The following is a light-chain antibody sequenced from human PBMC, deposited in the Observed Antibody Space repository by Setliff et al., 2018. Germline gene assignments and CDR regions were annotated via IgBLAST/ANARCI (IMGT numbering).Light chain of an antibody. CDR3: QSYDSSLSAYV. CDR2: GNN. Sequence: QSALTQPPSVSGAPGQRVTISCAGRSSNIGAGYDVHWYQQFPGTAPKLLIYGNNNRPSGVPDRFSGSQSGTSASLAITGLHSEDEADYYCQSYDSSLSAYVFGTGTKVTVL. V-gene: IGLV1-40*01. CDR1: SSNIGAGYD. J-gene: IGLJ1*01.